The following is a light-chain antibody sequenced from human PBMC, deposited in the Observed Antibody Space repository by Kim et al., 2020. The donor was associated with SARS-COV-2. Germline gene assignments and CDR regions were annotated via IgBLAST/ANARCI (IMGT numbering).Light chain of an antibody. J-gene: IGLJ1*01. CDR3: TSYTSSNTYV. Sequence: GQSIAISCTGTSRVVVGDNRVSWYQHPPGTAPKLIIYEVSLRPSGVPERFSGSQSGNTASLTISGLQAEDEADYYCTSYTSSNTYVFGSGTKVTVL. CDR1: SRVVVGDNR. CDR2: EVS. V-gene: IGLV2-18*02.